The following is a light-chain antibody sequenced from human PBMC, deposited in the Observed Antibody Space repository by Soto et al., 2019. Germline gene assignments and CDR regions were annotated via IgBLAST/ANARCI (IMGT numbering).Light chain of an antibody. CDR3: QQYGSSPLT. CDR1: QSVMNS. V-gene: IGKV3D-15*02. Sequence: VMTQSPAILSVSPGERVTLSCRASQSVMNSLAWYQQRPGQAPRLLIHGASTRATGIPARFSGSGSGTEFTLTISSLQSEDFAVYYCQQYGSSPLTFGGGTKVEIK. J-gene: IGKJ4*01. CDR2: GAS.